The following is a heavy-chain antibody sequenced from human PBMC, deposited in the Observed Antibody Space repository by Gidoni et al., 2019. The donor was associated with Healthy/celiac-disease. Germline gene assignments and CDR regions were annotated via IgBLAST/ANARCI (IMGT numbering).Heavy chain of an antibody. Sequence: HVRLFEAGVGVVKPGSALLLSCAASGLTFGTYRMHWVRQAPGKGLEWVAVIAYDGSNKYYADSVKGRFTISRDNSKNTLYLQMNSLRAEDTAVYYCAKDGGLRLGELLHITDYWGQGTLVTVSS. CDR3: AKDGGLRLGELLHITDY. J-gene: IGHJ4*02. D-gene: IGHD3-16*01. CDR1: GLTFGTYR. V-gene: IGHV3-30*18. CDR2: IAYDGSNK.